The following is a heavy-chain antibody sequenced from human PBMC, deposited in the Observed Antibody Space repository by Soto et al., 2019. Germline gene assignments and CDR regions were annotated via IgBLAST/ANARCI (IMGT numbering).Heavy chain of an antibody. V-gene: IGHV5-51*01. CDR1: GYSFPNYW. D-gene: IGHD3-22*01. CDR2: IYPSDSDT. J-gene: IGHJ4*02. CDR3: AGGDSSNYSTATPADY. Sequence: PGESLKISCSGSGYSFPNYWIGWVRQKPGKGLEWKGIIYPSDSDTRYSPSFQGQVTISADKSISTAYLQWNSLKASDTAMYFCAGGDSSNYSTATPADYCGQGPLVTVSS.